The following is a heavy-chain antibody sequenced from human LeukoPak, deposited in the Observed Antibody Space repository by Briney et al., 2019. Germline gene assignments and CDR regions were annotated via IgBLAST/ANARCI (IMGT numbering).Heavy chain of an antibody. CDR3: ARRSAMDV. Sequence: GGSLRLSCAASGFTFSNYWMTWVRQAPGKGLEWVANINRDGSERYYVDSVKGRFTISRDDAKSSLYLQMNSLRAEDTAVYYCARRSAMDVWGQGTTVIVFS. CDR2: INRDGSER. CDR1: GFTFSNYW. J-gene: IGHJ6*02. V-gene: IGHV3-7*03.